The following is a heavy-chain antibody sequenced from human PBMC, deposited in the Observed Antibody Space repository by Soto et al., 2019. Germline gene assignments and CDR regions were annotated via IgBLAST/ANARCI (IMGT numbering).Heavy chain of an antibody. V-gene: IGHV3-7*03. Sequence: GGSLRLSCAASGFTFSSYWMSWVRQAPGKGLEWVANIKQDGSEKYYVDSVKGRFTISRDNAKNSLYLQMNSLRAEDTAVYYCAREYYYDSSGYYDYWGRGTLVTVSS. J-gene: IGHJ4*02. CDR2: IKQDGSEK. D-gene: IGHD3-22*01. CDR3: AREYYYDSSGYYDY. CDR1: GFTFSSYW.